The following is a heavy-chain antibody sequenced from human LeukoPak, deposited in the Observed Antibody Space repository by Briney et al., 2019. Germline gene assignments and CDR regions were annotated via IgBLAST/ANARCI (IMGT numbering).Heavy chain of an antibody. CDR1: GFTFSSYA. CDR3: AKDARNWGSKGYFDY. CDR2: ISGSGGST. D-gene: IGHD7-27*01. Sequence: GGSLRLSCAASGFTFSSYAMSWVRQAPGKGLEWVSAISGSGGSTYYAASVKGRFTISRDNSKNTLYLQMNSLRAEDTAVDYCAKDARNWGSKGYFDYWGQGTLVTVSS. J-gene: IGHJ4*02. V-gene: IGHV3-23*01.